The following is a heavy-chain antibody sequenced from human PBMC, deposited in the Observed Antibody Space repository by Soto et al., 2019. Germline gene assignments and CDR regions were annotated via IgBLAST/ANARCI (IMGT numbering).Heavy chain of an antibody. V-gene: IGHV1-18*01. CDR1: GYTFTSYG. CDR3: ASGNYDYIWGSYRPWDY. Sequence: QVQLVQSGAEVKKPGASVKVSCKASGYTFTSYGISWVRQAPGQGLEWMGWISAYNGNTNYAQKLQGRVTMTTDTSTSTVYMELRSLSSDDTAVYYCASGNYDYIWGSYRPWDYWGQGTLLTVSS. CDR2: ISAYNGNT. J-gene: IGHJ4*02. D-gene: IGHD3-16*02.